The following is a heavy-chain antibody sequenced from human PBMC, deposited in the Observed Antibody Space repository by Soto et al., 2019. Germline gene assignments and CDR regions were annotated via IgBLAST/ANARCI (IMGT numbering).Heavy chain of an antibody. D-gene: IGHD5-12*01. CDR1: GFTFSKHA. CDR2: ITIGGNNT. V-gene: IGHV3-23*01. Sequence: EVQLLESGGGLVQPGGSLRLSCVTSGFTFSKHAMAWVRQAPGKGLEWVAGITIGGNNTYYADSVKGRFTISRDNSKNTLYLPMKSLRAEDTAVYYCAKDTSTYAGYDKEFYSWGLGPLSTLSS. CDR3: AKDTSTYAGYDKEFYS. J-gene: IGHJ4*02.